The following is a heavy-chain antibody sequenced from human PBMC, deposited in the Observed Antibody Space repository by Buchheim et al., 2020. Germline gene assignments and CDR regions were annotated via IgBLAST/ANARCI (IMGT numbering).Heavy chain of an antibody. V-gene: IGHV3-23*01. Sequence: EVQLLESGGGLVQPGGSLRLSCAASGFTFSSYAMSWVRQAPGKGLEWVSAISGSGGSTYYADSVKGRFTISRDNSKNTLYLQMNSLRAEDTAVYYCAKDGRDCSSTSCYRTRDYYYYGMDVWGQGTT. CDR1: GFTFSSYA. CDR2: ISGSGGST. D-gene: IGHD2-2*01. CDR3: AKDGRDCSSTSCYRTRDYYYYGMDV. J-gene: IGHJ6*02.